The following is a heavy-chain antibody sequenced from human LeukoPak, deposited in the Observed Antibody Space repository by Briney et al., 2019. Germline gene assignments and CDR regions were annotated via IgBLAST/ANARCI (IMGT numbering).Heavy chain of an antibody. Sequence: SETLSLTCTVSRDSMTSYYWSWVRQPAGKGLEWIGRIHTSGTTYYNPSLKSAVPLSLDTSNNQFSLRLSSVTAADTAVYYCARSTGFYTTYYMDVWGKGTTVTVSS. V-gene: IGHV4-4*07. CDR1: RDSMTSYY. J-gene: IGHJ6*03. D-gene: IGHD3-22*01. CDR3: ARSTGFYTTYYMDV. CDR2: IHTSGTT.